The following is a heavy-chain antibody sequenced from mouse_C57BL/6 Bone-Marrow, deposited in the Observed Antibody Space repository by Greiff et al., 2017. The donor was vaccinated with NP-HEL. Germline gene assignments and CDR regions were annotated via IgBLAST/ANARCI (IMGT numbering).Heavy chain of an antibody. V-gene: IGHV1-39*01. CDR1: GYSFTDYN. D-gene: IGHD1-1*01. CDR2: INPNYGTT. CDR3: ARRGVVATKYAMDY. Sequence: VQLQQSGPELVKPGASVKISCKASGYSFTDYNMNWVKQSTGKSLEWIGVINPNYGTTSYNQKFKGKATLTVDQSSSTAYMQLNSLTSEDSAVYYCARRGVVATKYAMDYWGQGTSVTVSS. J-gene: IGHJ4*01.